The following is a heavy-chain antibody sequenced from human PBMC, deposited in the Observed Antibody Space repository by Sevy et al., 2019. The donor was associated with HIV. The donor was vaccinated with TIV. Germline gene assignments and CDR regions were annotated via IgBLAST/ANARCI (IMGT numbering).Heavy chain of an antibody. CDR2: VNLDGSDK. V-gene: IGHV3-7*03. CDR1: DFIFENYW. Sequence: GGSLRLSCGASDFIFENYWMTWVRLTSVQGLEWVATVNLDGSDKYYGDSVKGRFTISIDNSKKSLYLQMNSLRAEDTVVYFCARGHYAMDVWGQGTTVTVSS. J-gene: IGHJ6*02. CDR3: ARGHYAMDV.